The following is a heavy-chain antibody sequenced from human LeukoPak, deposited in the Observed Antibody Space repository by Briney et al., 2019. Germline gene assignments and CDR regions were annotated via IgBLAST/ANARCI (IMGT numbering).Heavy chain of an antibody. D-gene: IGHD6-13*01. J-gene: IGHJ4*02. CDR3: ARGAVAAAGTDY. V-gene: IGHV3-48*04. CDR2: IGTSSTTI. CDR1: GFTFSSYT. Sequence: GGSLRLSCAASGFTFSSYTMNWVRQPPGKGLEWVSNIGTSSTTIYYADPVKGRFTISRDNAKNSLFLQMNSLRAEDTAVYYCARGAVAAAGTDYWGQGTLVTVSS.